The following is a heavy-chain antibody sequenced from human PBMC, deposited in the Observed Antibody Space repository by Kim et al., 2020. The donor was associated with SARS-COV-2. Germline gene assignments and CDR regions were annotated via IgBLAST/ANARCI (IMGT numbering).Heavy chain of an antibody. CDR3: VTEMVATGSNVRSYDC. D-gene: IGHD5-12*01. V-gene: IGHV1-24*01. Sequence: ASVKVSCKVSGYALNEISMHWVRQSPGIGLEWLGGFDFEDGENIYAQKFQGRVTMTEDTSMDTAYMEVSSLTSEDTAVYYCVTEMVATGSNVRSYDCWGQVALVSVSS. CDR1: GYALNEIS. CDR2: FDFEDGEN. J-gene: IGHJ4*02.